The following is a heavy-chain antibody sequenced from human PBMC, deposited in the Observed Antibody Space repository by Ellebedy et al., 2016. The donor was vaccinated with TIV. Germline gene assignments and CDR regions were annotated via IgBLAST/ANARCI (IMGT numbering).Heavy chain of an antibody. V-gene: IGHV3-23*01. CDR1: GFTFGSNA. CDR3: AKELVSRSSLTFDY. D-gene: IGHD2-2*01. J-gene: IGHJ4*02. CDR2: IGGRSEYT. Sequence: GESLKISCAASGFTFGSNAMAWVRQAPGKGLEWVSAIGGRSEYTIYADSVRGRFVTSRDNFKNTLYLHMNILRPEDTAVYYCAKELVSRSSLTFDYWGQGSLVTVSS.